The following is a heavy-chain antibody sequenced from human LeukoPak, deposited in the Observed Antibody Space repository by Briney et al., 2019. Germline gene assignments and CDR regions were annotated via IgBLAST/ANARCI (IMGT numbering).Heavy chain of an antibody. CDR2: IKKDGSDK. D-gene: IGHD3-10*01. J-gene: IGHJ4*02. Sequence: GGSLRLPCAASGFMFSNYWMSWVRQAPGKGPEWVGDIKKDGSDKYYVGSVKGRFTISRDNAKNSLYLQMNSLRAEDTAVYYCARDSLIQHGSGSYWGFDYWGQGILVTVSS. CDR3: ARDSLIQHGSGSYWGFDY. CDR1: GFMFSNYW. V-gene: IGHV3-7*03.